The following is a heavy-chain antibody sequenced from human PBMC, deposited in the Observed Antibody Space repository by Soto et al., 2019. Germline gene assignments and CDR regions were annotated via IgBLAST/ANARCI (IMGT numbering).Heavy chain of an antibody. D-gene: IGHD4-17*01. V-gene: IGHV1-18*01. CDR3: ARDPGAHQGGTVTAFDY. CDR2: ISAYNGNT. CDR1: GYTFTSYG. J-gene: IGHJ4*02. Sequence: QVQLVQSGAEVKKPGASVKVSCKASGYTFTSYGISWVRQAPGQGLEWMGWISAYNGNTNYAQKLQGRVTMTTDTSTSTAYRELRSLRSDDTAVYYCARDPGAHQGGTVTAFDYWGQGTLVTVSS.